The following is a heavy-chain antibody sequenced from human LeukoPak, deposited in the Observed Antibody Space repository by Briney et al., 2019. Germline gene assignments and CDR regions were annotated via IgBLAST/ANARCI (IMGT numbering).Heavy chain of an antibody. CDR3: ARDKGSCSSTSCYPDAFDI. J-gene: IGHJ3*02. CDR1: GFTFSSYS. D-gene: IGHD2-2*01. V-gene: IGHV3-21*01. CDR2: ISSSSSYI. Sequence: GGSLRLSCAASGFTFSSYSMNWVRQAPGKGLEWVSSISSSSSYIYYADSVKGRFTISRDNAKNLLYLQMNSLRAEDTAVYYCARDKGSCSSTSCYPDAFDIWGQGTMVTVSS.